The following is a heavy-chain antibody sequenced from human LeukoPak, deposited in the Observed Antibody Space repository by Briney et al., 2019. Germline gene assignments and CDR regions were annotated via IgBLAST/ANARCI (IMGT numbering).Heavy chain of an antibody. J-gene: IGHJ4*02. V-gene: IGHV3-49*03. CDR2: IRSETYGGTT. CDR1: GFTFRDSA. CDR3: SRDFRWGPSTDY. D-gene: IGHD1-26*01. Sequence: PGGSLRLSCTVSGFTFRDSAMSWFRQAPGKGLEWISFIRSETYGGTTEYAASMKDRFTISRDDSKSIAYLQMNSLKTEDTAIYYCSRDFRWGPSTDYWGQGTLSPSPQ.